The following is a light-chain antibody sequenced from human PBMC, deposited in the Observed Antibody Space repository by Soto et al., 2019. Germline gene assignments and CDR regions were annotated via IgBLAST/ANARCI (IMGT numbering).Light chain of an antibody. CDR3: QQYSNWPSWT. J-gene: IGKJ1*01. CDR1: QSVSSF. CDR2: GAS. Sequence: EKVMTQSPATLSMSPGERATLSCRASQSVSSFLAWYQQKPGQAPRLLIYGASTRATGIPARFSGSGSGTGFTLTISSLQAEHFAVYYCQQYSNWPSWTFGQGTKVEVK. V-gene: IGKV3-15*01.